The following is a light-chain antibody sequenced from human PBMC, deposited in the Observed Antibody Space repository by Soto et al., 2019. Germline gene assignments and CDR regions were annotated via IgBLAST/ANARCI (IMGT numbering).Light chain of an antibody. CDR2: DAS. V-gene: IGKV3-11*01. Sequence: EIVLPESPATLSLSPGESATLSCRASQSVSSYLAWYQQKPGQAPRLLIYDASNRATGIPARLSGSGSGTDFTLTISSLEPEDFAVYYCQQRSNWPITVGQGTKV. CDR1: QSVSSY. J-gene: IGKJ1*01. CDR3: QQRSNWPIT.